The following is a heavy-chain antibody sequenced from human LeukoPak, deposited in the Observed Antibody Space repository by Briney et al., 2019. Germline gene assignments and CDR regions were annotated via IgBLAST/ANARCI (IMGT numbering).Heavy chain of an antibody. V-gene: IGHV3-33*01. CDR3: ATENDYGDVYFDY. Sequence: GRSLRLSCAASGFTFSSYGMHWVRQAPGKGLEWVAVIWYDGSNKYYADSVKGRFTISRDNSKNTLYLQMNSLRAEDTPVYYCATENDYGDVYFDYWGQGTLVTVSS. J-gene: IGHJ4*02. CDR1: GFTFSSYG. D-gene: IGHD4-17*01. CDR2: IWYDGSNK.